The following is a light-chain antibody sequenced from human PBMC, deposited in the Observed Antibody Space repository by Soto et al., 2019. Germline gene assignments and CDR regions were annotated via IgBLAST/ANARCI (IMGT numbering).Light chain of an antibody. CDR3: QQSPANPYT. V-gene: IGKV1-39*01. CDR2: AAS. J-gene: IGKJ2*01. CDR1: QSVSTY. Sequence: DIQLTQSPSSLSASVGDRVTITCRASQSVSTYLNWFQQKPGTAPKLLIYAASNLQGVVPSRFSGSGSGTAFTLTINSLQPEDFATYFWQQSPANPYTFGRGTKLEIK.